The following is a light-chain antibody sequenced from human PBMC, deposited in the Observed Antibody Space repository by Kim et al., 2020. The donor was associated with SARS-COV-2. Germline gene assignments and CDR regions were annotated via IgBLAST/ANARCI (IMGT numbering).Light chain of an antibody. Sequence: SVSQGQTASIPCSWDKLANKYVCWYQQRPGQSPVLVMYQDTKRPSGIPERFSGSNSGNTATLTIRGTQALDEADYYCQAWDSAYVVFGGGTQLTVL. CDR2: QDT. CDR3: QAWDSAYVV. CDR1: KLANKY. V-gene: IGLV3-1*01. J-gene: IGLJ2*01.